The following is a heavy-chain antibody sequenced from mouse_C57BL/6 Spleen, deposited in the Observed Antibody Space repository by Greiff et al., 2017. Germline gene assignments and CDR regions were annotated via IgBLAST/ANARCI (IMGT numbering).Heavy chain of an antibody. V-gene: IGHV1-64*01. CDR1: GYTFTSYW. CDR2: IHPNSGST. Sequence: QVQLQQPGAELVKPGASVKLSCKASGYTFTSYWMHWVKQRPGQGLEWIGMIHPNSGSTNYNEKYKSKATLTVDKSSSTAYMQLRSLTSEDSAVYYCARGILLRYIDYWGQGTTLTVSS. CDR3: ARGILLRYIDY. D-gene: IGHD1-1*01. J-gene: IGHJ2*01.